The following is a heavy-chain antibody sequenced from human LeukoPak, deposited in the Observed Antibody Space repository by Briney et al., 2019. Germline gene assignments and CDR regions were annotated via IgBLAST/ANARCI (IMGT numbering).Heavy chain of an antibody. CDR2: VYYTGST. CDR3: ARHVGDYFDS. CDR1: GGSVDTFY. V-gene: IGHV4-59*08. Sequence: SETLSLTCSVSGGSVDTFYWTWIRQPPGKGLDWLGHVYYTGSTNYNSSLQDRISISIDMSKNQFSLTLTSVTAADTAFYYCARHVGDYFDSWGQGILVTVSS. J-gene: IGHJ4*02. D-gene: IGHD1-26*01.